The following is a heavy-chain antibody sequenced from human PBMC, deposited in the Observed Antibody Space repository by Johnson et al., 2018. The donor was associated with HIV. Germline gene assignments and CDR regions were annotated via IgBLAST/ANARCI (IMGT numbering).Heavy chain of an antibody. CDR1: GFTFSSYA. Sequence: EVHLVESGGGLVQPGGSLRLSCAASGFTFSSYAMHWVRQAPGKGLEYVSAISSDGGTTYYANSVKGRFTISRDNSKNTLYLQMGSLRADDMAVYYCARGSGQWLAAGLIQGTAFDIWGQGTMVTVSS. CDR3: ARGSGQWLAAGLIQGTAFDI. J-gene: IGHJ3*02. D-gene: IGHD6-19*01. CDR2: ISSDGGTT. V-gene: IGHV3-64*01.